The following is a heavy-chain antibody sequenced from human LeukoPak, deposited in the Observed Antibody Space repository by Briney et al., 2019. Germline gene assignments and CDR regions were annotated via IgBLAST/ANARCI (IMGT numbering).Heavy chain of an antibody. CDR3: ARDALLLCDY. CDR1: GYTFTSNY. CDR2: INPNSGGT. V-gene: IGHV1-2*02. J-gene: IGHJ4*02. Sequence: GASVKVSCKAFGYTFTSNYMHWVRQAPGQGPEWMGWINPNSGGTNYAQKFQGRVTMTRDTSISTAYMELSRLRSDDTAVYYCARDALLLCDYWGQGTLVTVSS. D-gene: IGHD2-15*01.